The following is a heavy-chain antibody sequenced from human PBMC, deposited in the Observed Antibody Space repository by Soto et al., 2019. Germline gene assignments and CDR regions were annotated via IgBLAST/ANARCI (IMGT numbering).Heavy chain of an antibody. CDR3: ARGHYYYGMDV. CDR1: NGSFSTGTYS. Sequence: PSETLSLTCTVSNGSFSTGTYSWSWVRQPTGKGLEWIGYIYYSGTTYYTPSLNSRLTMSMDSANDHFSLNLASVTAADTAVYFCARGHYYYGMDVWGQGITVTVSS. V-gene: IGHV4-30-2*01. J-gene: IGHJ6*02. CDR2: IYYSGTT.